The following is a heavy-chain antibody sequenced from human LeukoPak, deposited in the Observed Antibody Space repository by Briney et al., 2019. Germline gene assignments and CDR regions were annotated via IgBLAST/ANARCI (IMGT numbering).Heavy chain of an antibody. D-gene: IGHD2-15*01. CDR2: IRYDGSNK. J-gene: IGHJ4*02. V-gene: IGHV3-30*02. CDR3: AKDHNLGYCSGGSCYYFDY. Sequence: AGGSLRLSCAASGFTFSSYGMHWVRQAPGKGLEWVAFIRYDGSNKYYADSVKGLFTISRDNSKNTLYLQMNSLRAEDTAVYYCAKDHNLGYCSGGSCYYFDYWGQGSLVTVSS. CDR1: GFTFSSYG.